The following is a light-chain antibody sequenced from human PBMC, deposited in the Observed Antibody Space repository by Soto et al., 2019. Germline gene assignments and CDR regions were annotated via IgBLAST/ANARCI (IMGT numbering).Light chain of an antibody. Sequence: QCALTQPPSASGSPGQSVTISCTGTSIDVGGYKYVSWYQQHPGKAPKLMIFEVNKRPSGVPDRFSGSKSGNTASLTVSGLQAEDEADYYCSSYAGINNLGVFGTGTKLTAL. CDR3: SSYAGINNLGV. CDR2: EVN. J-gene: IGLJ1*01. V-gene: IGLV2-8*01. CDR1: SIDVGGYKY.